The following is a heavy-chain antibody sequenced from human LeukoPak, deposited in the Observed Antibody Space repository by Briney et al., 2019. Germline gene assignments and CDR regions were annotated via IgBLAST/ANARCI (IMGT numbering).Heavy chain of an antibody. J-gene: IGHJ6*03. CDR2: IKQDGSDK. V-gene: IGHV3-7*01. CDR3: ARDPYSGGYGDYYYYYMDV. CDR1: GFTFSTFW. D-gene: IGHD1-26*01. Sequence: GGSLRLSCAASGFTFSTFWMSWVRQAPGKGLEWVANIKQDGSDKYYVDSVKGRFTISRDNAKNSLYLQINSLRAEDTAVYYCARDPYSGGYGDYYYYYMDVWGKGTTVTISS.